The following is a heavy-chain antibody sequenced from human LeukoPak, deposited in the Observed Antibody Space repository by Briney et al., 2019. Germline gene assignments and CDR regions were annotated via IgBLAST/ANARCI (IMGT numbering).Heavy chain of an antibody. CDR3: ARERILRDGYNPNWFDP. CDR2: IYHSGST. Sequence: SQTLSLTCTVSGGSISSGGYYWSWIRQPPGKGLEWIGYIYHSGSTYYNPSLKSRVTISVDRSKNQFSLKLSSVTAADTAVYYCARERILRDGYNPNWFDPWGQGTLVTVSS. D-gene: IGHD5-24*01. CDR1: GGSISSGGYY. J-gene: IGHJ5*02. V-gene: IGHV4-30-2*01.